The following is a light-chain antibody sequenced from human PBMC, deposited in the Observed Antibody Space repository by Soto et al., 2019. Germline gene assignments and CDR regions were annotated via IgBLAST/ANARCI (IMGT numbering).Light chain of an antibody. CDR2: DAS. CDR1: QSISTW. J-gene: IGKJ1*01. V-gene: IGKV1-5*01. CDR3: QQYHSYSWT. Sequence: DIRMTQSPSTLSASVGDRVTITCRASQSISTWLAWYQQKPGKAPKLLIYDASSLKSGVPSRFIGSGSGTEFTLTISSLQPDDFATYYCQQYHSYSWTFGQGTKVEI.